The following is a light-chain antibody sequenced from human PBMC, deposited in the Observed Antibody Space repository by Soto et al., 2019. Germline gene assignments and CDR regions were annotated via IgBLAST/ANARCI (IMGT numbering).Light chain of an antibody. Sequence: QSVLTQPRSVSGSPGQSVTLSCTGTIIDIGSYNYVSWYQQLPGKAPKLMIYDVNQRPSGIPDRFSGSKSGNTASLTISGLQAEDEADYYCCSYAGSYTYVFGTGTKVTVL. V-gene: IGLV2-11*01. CDR1: IIDIGSYNY. CDR3: CSYAGSYTYV. J-gene: IGLJ1*01. CDR2: DVN.